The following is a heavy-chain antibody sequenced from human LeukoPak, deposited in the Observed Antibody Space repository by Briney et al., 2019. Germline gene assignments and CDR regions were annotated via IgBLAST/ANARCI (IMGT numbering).Heavy chain of an antibody. D-gene: IGHD4-11*01. J-gene: IGHJ4*02. CDR3: AREYQDYTLAY. Sequence: GGSLRLSRAASGFIFSRYGMHWVRQAPGTGLEWVAVISYDGNNKYYANSVKGRFTISRDNSRNTLYLQMNSLRPEDTAVYYCAREYQDYTLAYWGQGALVTVSS. V-gene: IGHV3-30*03. CDR1: GFIFSRYG. CDR2: ISYDGNNK.